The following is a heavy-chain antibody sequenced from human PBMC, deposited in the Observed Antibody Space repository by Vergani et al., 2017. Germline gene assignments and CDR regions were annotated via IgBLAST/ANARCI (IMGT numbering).Heavy chain of an antibody. D-gene: IGHD2-2*01. CDR3: ARDKISTGTTPFSSWFDP. J-gene: IGHJ5*02. V-gene: IGHV4-31*03. CDR2: IYYSGST. Sequence: QVQLQESGPGLVKPSQTLSLTCTVSGGSISSGGYYWSWIRQHPGKGLEWIGYIYYSGSTYYNPSLKSRVTISVDTSKNQFPLKLSSVTAADTAVYYCARDKISTGTTPFSSWFDPWGQGTLVTVSS. CDR1: GGSISSGGYY.